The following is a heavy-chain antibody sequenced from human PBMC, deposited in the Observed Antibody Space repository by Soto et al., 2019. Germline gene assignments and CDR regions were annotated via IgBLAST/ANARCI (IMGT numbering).Heavy chain of an antibody. CDR2: ISGRGGST. CDR1: GFTFSSYA. J-gene: IGHJ4*01. Sequence: GSLRLSCAASGFTFSSYAMTWVRQAPGKGLEWVSGISGRGGSTYYADSVNGRFTISRDNSKNTLYLQINSVRAEDTALYYCAKGADSGSKYYFDHWGQGTLVTVSS. D-gene: IGHD1-26*01. CDR3: AKGADSGSKYYFDH. V-gene: IGHV3-23*01.